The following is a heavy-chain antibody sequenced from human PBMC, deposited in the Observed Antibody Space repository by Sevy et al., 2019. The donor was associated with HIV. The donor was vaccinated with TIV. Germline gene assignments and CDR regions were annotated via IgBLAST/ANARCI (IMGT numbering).Heavy chain of an antibody. Sequence: GGSLRLSCVTSGFDFSGSGVHWVRQASGKGPEWVGRIRSKANNYATVYAASVEGRFTISRDDSTNTAYLQINSLKSEDTAMYYCTRQLEMPTVSSSFDIWGQGTVVTVSS. V-gene: IGHV3-73*01. CDR2: IRSKANNYAT. D-gene: IGHD4-4*01. CDR1: GFDFSGSG. CDR3: TRQLEMPTVSSSFDI. J-gene: IGHJ3*02.